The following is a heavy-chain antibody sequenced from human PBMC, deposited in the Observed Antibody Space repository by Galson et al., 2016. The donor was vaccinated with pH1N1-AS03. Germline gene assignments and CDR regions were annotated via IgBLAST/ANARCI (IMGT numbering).Heavy chain of an antibody. CDR1: GFTFSDYY. CDR2: IYPGDSDT. J-gene: IGHJ4*02. V-gene: IGHV5-51*01. D-gene: IGHD5-24*01. Sequence: SLRLSCAASGFTFSDYYMSWIRQAPGKGLEWMGIIYPGDSDTRYSPSFQGQVTISADRSINTAYLQWSSLMASDTAIYYCARQVRDGYNDYFDYWGQGILVTVSS. CDR3: ARQVRDGYNDYFDY.